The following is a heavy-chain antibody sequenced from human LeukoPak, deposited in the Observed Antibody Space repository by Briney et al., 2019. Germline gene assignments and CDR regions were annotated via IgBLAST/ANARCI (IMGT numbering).Heavy chain of an antibody. V-gene: IGHV3-64*02. CDR1: GFIFNSYA. CDR3: AREDSRGTYGSGSYYSPDAFDI. D-gene: IGHD3-10*01. J-gene: IGHJ3*02. Sequence: GGSLRLSCAASGFIFNSYAMHWGRQAPGRGLEYVSAITISGNNIFYADSVKGRFTISRDNSKNTLYLQMNSLRAEDTAVYYCAREDSRGTYGSGSYYSPDAFDIWGQGTMVTASS. CDR2: ITISGNNI.